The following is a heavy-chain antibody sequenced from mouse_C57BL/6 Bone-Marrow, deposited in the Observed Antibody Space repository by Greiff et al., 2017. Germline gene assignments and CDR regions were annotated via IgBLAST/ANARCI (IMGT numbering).Heavy chain of an antibody. V-gene: IGHV10-1*01. Sequence: EVKVEESGGGLVQPKGSLKLSCAASGFSFNTYAMNWVRQAPGKGLEWVARIRSKSNNYATYYADSVKDRFTISRDDSESMLYLQMNNLKTEDTAMYYCVRGLRYLAYWGQGTLVTVSA. CDR3: VRGLRYLAY. CDR1: GFSFNTYA. CDR2: IRSKSNNYAT. J-gene: IGHJ3*01. D-gene: IGHD1-1*01.